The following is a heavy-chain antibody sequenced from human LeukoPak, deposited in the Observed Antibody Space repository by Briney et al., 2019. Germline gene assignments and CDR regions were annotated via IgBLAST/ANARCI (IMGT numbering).Heavy chain of an antibody. J-gene: IGHJ4*02. V-gene: IGHV3-23*01. CDR2: ISNSGGST. CDR1: GFTFSSYS. Sequence: PGGSLRLSCAASGFTFSSYSMNWVRQAPGKGLGWVSTISNSGGSTYYADSVKGRFTISRDNSKNTLYLQMNSLRAEDTAVYYCAKRSAAANYYFDYWGQGTLVTVSS. CDR3: AKRSAAANYYFDY. D-gene: IGHD6-13*01.